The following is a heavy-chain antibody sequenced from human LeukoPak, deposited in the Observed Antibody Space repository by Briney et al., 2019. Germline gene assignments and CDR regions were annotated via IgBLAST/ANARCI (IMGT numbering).Heavy chain of an antibody. V-gene: IGHV1-18*01. Sequence: GASVKVSCKASGYTFTSYGISWVRPAPGQGLEWMGWISAYNGNTNYAQKLQGRVTMTTDTSTSTAYMELRSLRSDDTAVYYCARQAKYYDILTGYQDYWGQGTLVTVSS. CDR2: ISAYNGNT. J-gene: IGHJ4*02. D-gene: IGHD3-9*01. CDR3: ARQAKYYDILTGYQDY. CDR1: GYTFTSYG.